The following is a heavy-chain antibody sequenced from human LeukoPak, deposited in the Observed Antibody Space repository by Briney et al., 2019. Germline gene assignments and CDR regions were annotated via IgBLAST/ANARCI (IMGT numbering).Heavy chain of an antibody. V-gene: IGHV3-7*01. CDR1: GFTFSSYW. J-gene: IGHJ6*03. D-gene: IGHD5-24*01. Sequence: GSLRLSCAASGFTFSSYWMSWVRQAPGKGLEWVANIKQDGSEKYYVDSVKGRFTISRDNAKNSLYLQMNSLRAEDTAVYYCARSSRDGYNLIDYMDVWGKGTTVTVSS. CDR2: IKQDGSEK. CDR3: ARSSRDGYNLIDYMDV.